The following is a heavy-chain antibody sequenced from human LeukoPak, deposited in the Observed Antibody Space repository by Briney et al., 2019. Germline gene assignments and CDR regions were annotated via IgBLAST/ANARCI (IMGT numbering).Heavy chain of an antibody. CDR3: ARSAYSSSRPASSNYYYYYYMDV. CDR2: IHPDTGRA. CDR1: GFPFSTYD. Sequence: ASVKVSCKASGFPFSTYDMYWVRQAPGQGLEWMGWIHPDTGRAVHAQKFQGRLTMTWDTSMSTAYMDLAFLTSEDTAVYYCARSAYSSSRPASSNYYYYYYMDVWGKGTTVTVSS. D-gene: IGHD6-6*01. J-gene: IGHJ6*03. V-gene: IGHV1-8*01.